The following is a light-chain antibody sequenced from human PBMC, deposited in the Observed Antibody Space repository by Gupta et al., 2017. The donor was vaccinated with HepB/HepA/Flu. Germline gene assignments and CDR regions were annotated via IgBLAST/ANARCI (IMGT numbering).Light chain of an antibody. Sequence: QAVVTQEPSLPVSPGGPVTLTCGSITGAVTSGHYPYWFQQKPGHAPRTLIYDTNNKYSWTPSLFSGYSCGVTAAPTLSGAESEDDDDYYCSLSDSGVQLFGGGTKLTVL. CDR2: DTN. CDR3: SLSDSGVQL. CDR1: TGAVTSGHY. J-gene: IGLJ2*01. V-gene: IGLV7-46*01.